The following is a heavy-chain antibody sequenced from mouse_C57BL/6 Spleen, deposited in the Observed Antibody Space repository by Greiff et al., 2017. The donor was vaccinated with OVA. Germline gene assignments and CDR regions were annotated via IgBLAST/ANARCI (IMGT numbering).Heavy chain of an antibody. CDR3: ARSRNSAAWFAY. J-gene: IGHJ3*01. V-gene: IGHV1-55*01. CDR1: GYTFTSYW. D-gene: IGHD5-2*01. CDR2: IYPGSGST. Sequence: QVQLQQPGAELVKPGASVKMSCKASGYTFTSYWITWVKQRPGQGLEWIGDIYPGSGSTNYNEKFKSKATLTVDKSSSTAYMQLSSLTSEDSAVYYCARSRNSAAWFAYWGQGTLVTVSA.